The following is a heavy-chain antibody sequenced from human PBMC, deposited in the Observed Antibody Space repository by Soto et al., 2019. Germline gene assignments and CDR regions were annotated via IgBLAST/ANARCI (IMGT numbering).Heavy chain of an antibody. Sequence: QITLKESGPTLVKPTQTLTLTCTFSGFSLSTIGVGVGWIRQPPGKALEWLALIYWDDDKRYHPSLKSRLTTTKDTSKNQVVLTMTNMDFVDTATYYCAHSFHYGSGNYPTYYFDYWGQGTLVTASS. J-gene: IGHJ4*02. CDR2: IYWDDDK. CDR1: GFSLSTIGVG. V-gene: IGHV2-5*02. D-gene: IGHD3-10*01. CDR3: AHSFHYGSGNYPTYYFDY.